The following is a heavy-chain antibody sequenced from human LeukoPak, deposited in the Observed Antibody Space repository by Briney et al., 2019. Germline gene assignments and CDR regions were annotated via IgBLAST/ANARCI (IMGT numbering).Heavy chain of an antibody. Sequence: SETLSLTCAVSGGPFSGYFWSWIRQSSGKGLEWIGEIHNSGTINYNPSLNSRVTISEDTSKNQFYLNLSSVTAADTAVYYCARRYYYNLGSFPFDFWGQGTLVTVSS. CDR3: ARRYYYNLGSFPFDF. CDR1: GGPFSGYF. D-gene: IGHD3-10*01. CDR2: IHNSGTI. J-gene: IGHJ4*02. V-gene: IGHV4-34*01.